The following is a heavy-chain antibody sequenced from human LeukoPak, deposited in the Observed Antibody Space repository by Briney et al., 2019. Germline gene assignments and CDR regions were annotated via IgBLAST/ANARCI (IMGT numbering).Heavy chain of an antibody. J-gene: IGHJ3*02. CDR3: ARDHGDYVVSDGAFDI. V-gene: IGHV4-59*01. CDR1: GGSISSYY. D-gene: IGHD4-17*01. CDR2: IYYSGST. Sequence: SETLSLTCTVAGGSISSYYWRWIRQPPGKGREWIGYIYYSGSTNYNPSLKSRVTISVDTSKNQFSLKLSSVTAADTAVYYCARDHGDYVVSDGAFDIWGQGTMVTVSS.